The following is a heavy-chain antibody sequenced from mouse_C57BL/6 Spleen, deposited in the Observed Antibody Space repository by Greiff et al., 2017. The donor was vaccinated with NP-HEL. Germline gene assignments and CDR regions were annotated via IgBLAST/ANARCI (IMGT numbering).Heavy chain of an antibody. D-gene: IGHD1-1*01. Sequence: EVQVVESGGDLVKPGGSLKLSCAASGFTFSSYGMSWVRQTPDKRLEWVATISSGGSYTYYPDSVKGRFTISRDNAKNTLYLQMSSLKSEDTAMYYCARSPIYYYGSTDYFDYWGQGTTLTVSS. CDR2: ISSGGSYT. CDR3: ARSPIYYYGSTDYFDY. CDR1: GFTFSSYG. J-gene: IGHJ2*01. V-gene: IGHV5-6*01.